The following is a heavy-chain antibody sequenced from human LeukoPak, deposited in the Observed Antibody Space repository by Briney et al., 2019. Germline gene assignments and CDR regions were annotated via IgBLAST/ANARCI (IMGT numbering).Heavy chain of an antibody. CDR1: GGSISSYY. CDR2: IYYSGST. J-gene: IGHJ4*02. CDR3: ARAAGTEWLAIFDY. V-gene: IGHV4-59*01. D-gene: IGHD6-19*01. Sequence: PSETLSLTCTASGGSISSYYWSWIRQPPGKGLEWIGYIYYSGSTNYNPSLKSRVTISVDTSKNQFSLKLSSVTAADTAVYYCARAAGTEWLAIFDYWGQGTLVTVSS.